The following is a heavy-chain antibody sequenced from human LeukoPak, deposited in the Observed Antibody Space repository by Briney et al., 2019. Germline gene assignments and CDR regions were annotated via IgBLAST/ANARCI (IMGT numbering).Heavy chain of an antibody. CDR1: GYTFTSYG. D-gene: IGHD2-21*02. Sequence: ASVKVSCKASGYTFTSYGISWVRQAPGQGLEWMGWISAYNGNTNDAQKLQGRVTMTTDTSTSTAYMELRSLRSDDTAVYYCARDSVTYCGGDCYYAPSFDYWGQGTLVTVSS. V-gene: IGHV1-18*01. CDR2: ISAYNGNT. CDR3: ARDSVTYCGGDCYYAPSFDY. J-gene: IGHJ4*02.